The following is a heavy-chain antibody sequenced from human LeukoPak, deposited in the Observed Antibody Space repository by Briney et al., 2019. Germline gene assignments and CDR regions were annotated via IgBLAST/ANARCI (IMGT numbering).Heavy chain of an antibody. CDR2: IKQDGSDK. CDR3: VRGTTNYYFGS. Sequence: GGSLRLSCAASGFTFSSYWMSWVRQAPGKGLEWVANIKQDGSDKYYVDSVRGRFTISRDSAKNSLYLQMNSLRAEDTAVYYCVRGTTNYYFGSWGQGTLVTVSS. CDR1: GFTFSSYW. D-gene: IGHD4-11*01. V-gene: IGHV3-7*03. J-gene: IGHJ4*02.